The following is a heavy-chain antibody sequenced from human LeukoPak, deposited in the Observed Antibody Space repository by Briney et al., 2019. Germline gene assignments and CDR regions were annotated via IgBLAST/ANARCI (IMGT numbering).Heavy chain of an antibody. CDR1: GGSISSYY. V-gene: IGHV4-4*07. D-gene: IGHD5/OR15-5a*01. Sequence: SETLSLTCTVSGGSISSYYWSWIRQPAGKGLEWIGRIYTSGSTNYNPSLKSRVTMSVDTSKNRFSLKLSSVTAADTAVYYCARDRSSTIWGYYYMDVWGKGTTVTVSS. CDR2: IYTSGST. J-gene: IGHJ6*03. CDR3: ARDRSSTIWGYYYMDV.